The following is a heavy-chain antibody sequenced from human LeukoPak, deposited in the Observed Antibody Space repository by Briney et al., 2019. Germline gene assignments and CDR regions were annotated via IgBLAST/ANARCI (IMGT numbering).Heavy chain of an antibody. D-gene: IGHD6-19*01. V-gene: IGHV3-64*01. CDR2: ISSNGGST. J-gene: IGHJ4*02. CDR3: ARVTRNGAGVGTDC. CDR1: GFTFSNYA. Sequence: GGSLRLSCAASGFTFSNYAMHWVRQAPGKGLEYVSAISSNGGSTYYANSVKGRFTISRDNSKNTLYLQMGSLRAEDLAVYYCARVTRNGAGVGTDCWGEGTLVSVSS.